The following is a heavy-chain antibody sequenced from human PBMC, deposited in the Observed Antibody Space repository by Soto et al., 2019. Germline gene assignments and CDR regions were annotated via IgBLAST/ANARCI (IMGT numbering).Heavy chain of an antibody. Sequence: QVHLMESGGGLVKPGGSLRLSCAASGFAFSAYYMSWIGQAPGKGLEWLSYISESGTTIYYADSVKGRFTISRDNAKNSLYLQMNSLRVEDTAVYYCTRSDYDTSGYTDYWGQGTLVTVSS. CDR3: TRSDYDTSGYTDY. J-gene: IGHJ4*02. V-gene: IGHV3-11*01. CDR1: GFAFSAYY. CDR2: ISESGTTI. D-gene: IGHD3-22*01.